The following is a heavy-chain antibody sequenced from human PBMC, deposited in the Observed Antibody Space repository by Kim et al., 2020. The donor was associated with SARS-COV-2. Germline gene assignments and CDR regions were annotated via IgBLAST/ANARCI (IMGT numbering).Heavy chain of an antibody. CDR3: ARGLTTVTTSWFDP. Sequence: QSLQGRVTMTTDTSTSTAYMKLRRLRSDDTAVYYCARGLTTVTTSWFDPWGQGTLVTVSS. D-gene: IGHD4-17*01. J-gene: IGHJ5*02. V-gene: IGHV1-18*01.